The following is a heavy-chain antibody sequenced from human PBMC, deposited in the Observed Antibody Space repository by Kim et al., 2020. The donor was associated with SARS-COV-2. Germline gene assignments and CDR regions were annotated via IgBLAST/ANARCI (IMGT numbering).Heavy chain of an antibody. Sequence: GGSLRLSCAASGFTFSSYAMHWVRQAPGKGLEWVAVISYDGSNKYYADSVKGRFTISRDNSKNTLYLQMNSLRAEDTAVYYCARDYNPSAPTDYYDSSGWAYWGQGTLVTVSS. CDR3: ARDYNPSAPTDYYDSSGWAY. J-gene: IGHJ4*02. CDR1: GFTFSSYA. V-gene: IGHV3-30*04. D-gene: IGHD3-22*01. CDR2: ISYDGSNK.